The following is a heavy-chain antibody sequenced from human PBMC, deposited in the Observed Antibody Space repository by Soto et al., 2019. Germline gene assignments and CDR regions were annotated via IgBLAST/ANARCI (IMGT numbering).Heavy chain of an antibody. CDR1: GGTFSSYA. CDR3: AREYGSAWP. J-gene: IGHJ5*02. Sequence: QVQLVQSGAEVKKPGSSVKVSCKASGGTFSSYAISWVRQAPGQGLEWMGGIIPICGTANYAQKFQGRVTIPAADPTTTAYRERSGLGSEDTAVYYCAREYGSAWPWGQGTLVTVPS. V-gene: IGHV1-69*01. D-gene: IGHD6-19*01. CDR2: IIPICGTA.